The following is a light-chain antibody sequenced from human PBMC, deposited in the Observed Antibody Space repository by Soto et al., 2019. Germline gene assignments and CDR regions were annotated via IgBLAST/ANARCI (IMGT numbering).Light chain of an antibody. V-gene: IGLV1-40*01. Sequence: VLTQPPSVSGAPGQRVTISCTGSSSNIGAGYDVHWYQQLPGTAPKLLIYGNSNRPSGVPDRFSGSKSGTSASLAITGLQAEDEADYYCQSYDSSLSGNYVFGTGTKVTVL. J-gene: IGLJ1*01. CDR1: SSNIGAGYD. CDR2: GNS. CDR3: QSYDSSLSGNYV.